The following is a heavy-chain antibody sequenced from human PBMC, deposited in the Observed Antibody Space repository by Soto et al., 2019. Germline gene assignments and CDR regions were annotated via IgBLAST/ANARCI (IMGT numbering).Heavy chain of an antibody. D-gene: IGHD1-1*01. CDR3: ARVAWRHYYYGMDV. CDR2: IHYRGST. CDR1: GGSISSGDYY. Sequence: KASETLSLTCTVSGGSISSGDYYWSWIRQPPGKALEWIGHIHYRGSTYYNPSLKSRLSMSVDTSKSQVSLKLSSVTAVDTALYYCARVAWRHYYYGMDVWGQGTTVTVSS. V-gene: IGHV4-30-4*01. J-gene: IGHJ6*02.